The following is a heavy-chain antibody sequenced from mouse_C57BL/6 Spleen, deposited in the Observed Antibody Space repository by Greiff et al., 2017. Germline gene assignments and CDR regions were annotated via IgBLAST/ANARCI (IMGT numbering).Heavy chain of an antibody. D-gene: IGHD2-1*01. V-gene: IGHV1-69*01. CDR1: GYTFTSYW. Sequence: VQLQQPGAELVMPGASVKLSCKASGYTFTSYWMHWVKQRPGQGLEWIGEIDPSDSYTNYNQKFKSKSTLTVDKSSSTAYMQLSRLTSDDSAVYYCARFEGNYGSAMDYWGQGTSVTVSS. CDR3: ARFEGNYGSAMDY. CDR2: IDPSDSYT. J-gene: IGHJ4*01.